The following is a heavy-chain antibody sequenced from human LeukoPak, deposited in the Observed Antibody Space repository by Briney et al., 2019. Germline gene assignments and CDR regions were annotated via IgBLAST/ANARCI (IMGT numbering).Heavy chain of an antibody. J-gene: IGHJ4*02. CDR3: ARDRPGIAAAGTGLDY. D-gene: IGHD6-13*01. Sequence: GGSLRLSCAASGFTFDDYGMSWVRQAPGKGLEWVSGINWNGGSTGYADSVKGRFTISRDNAKNSLYLQMNSLRAEDTALYYCARDRPGIAAAGTGLDYWGQGTLVTVSS. CDR2: INWNGGST. CDR1: GFTFDDYG. V-gene: IGHV3-20*04.